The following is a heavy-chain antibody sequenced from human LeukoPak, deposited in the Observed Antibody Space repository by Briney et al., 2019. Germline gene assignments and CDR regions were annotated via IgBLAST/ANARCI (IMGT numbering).Heavy chain of an antibody. V-gene: IGHV4-59*01. CDR1: GGSISSYY. D-gene: IGHD6-13*01. Sequence: SETLSLTCTVSGGSISSYYWSWIRQPPGKGLEWIGYIYYSGSTNYNPSLKSRVTISVDTSKNQFSLKLSSVTAADTAVYYCARARYSSSLSDWFDHWGQGTLVTVSS. CDR3: ARARYSSSLSDWFDH. J-gene: IGHJ5*02. CDR2: IYYSGST.